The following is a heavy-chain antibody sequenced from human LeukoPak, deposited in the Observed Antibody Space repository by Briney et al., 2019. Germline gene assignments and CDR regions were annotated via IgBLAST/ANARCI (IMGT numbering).Heavy chain of an antibody. CDR2: INPNSGGT. CDR1: GYTFTGYY. J-gene: IGHJ5*02. V-gene: IGHV1-2*02. Sequence: ASVKVSCTAPGYTFTGYYMHWVRQAPGQGLEWMGWINPNSGGTNYAQKFQGRVTMTRDTSISTAYMELSRLRSDDTAVYYCARGQGIAVAGNNWFDPWGQGTLVTVSS. D-gene: IGHD6-19*01. CDR3: ARGQGIAVAGNNWFDP.